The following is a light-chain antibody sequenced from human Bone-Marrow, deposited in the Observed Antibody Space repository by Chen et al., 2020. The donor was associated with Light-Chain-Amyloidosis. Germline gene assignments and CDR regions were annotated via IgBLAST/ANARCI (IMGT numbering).Light chain of an antibody. Sequence: DIQVTQSPSSLYASVGDRVTITCQASQDISNYLNWYQQKPGKAPKLLIYDASNLETGVPSRFSGSGAGTDFTFTISSLQPEDIATYYCQQYDNLPLTFGGGTKVEIK. V-gene: IGKV1-33*01. CDR2: DAS. J-gene: IGKJ4*01. CDR3: QQYDNLPLT. CDR1: QDISNY.